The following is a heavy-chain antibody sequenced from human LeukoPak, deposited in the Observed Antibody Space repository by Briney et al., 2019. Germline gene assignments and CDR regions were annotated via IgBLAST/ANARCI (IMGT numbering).Heavy chain of an antibody. CDR1: GGSIRSSSYF. V-gene: IGHV4-39*02. CDR3: ARDSGSYLWYFDY. Sequence: SETLSLTCTVSGGSIRSSSYFWGWIRQPPGKGLEWIGSSYTSGSTYYNPSLKSRVTISVHTSKNQFSLNLSSVTSPDTAVYYCARDSGSYLWYFDYWGQGTLVTVSS. CDR2: SYTSGST. J-gene: IGHJ4*02. D-gene: IGHD1-26*01.